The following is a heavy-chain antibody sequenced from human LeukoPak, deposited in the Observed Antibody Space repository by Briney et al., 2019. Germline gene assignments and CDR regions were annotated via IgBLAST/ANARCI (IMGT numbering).Heavy chain of an antibody. CDR1: GFTVSSNY. D-gene: IGHD6-13*01. J-gene: IGHJ4*02. Sequence: QTGGSLRLSCAASGFTVSSNYMSWVRQAPGKGLEWVSVIYSGGATYYTDSVKGRFTISRDNSKNTLYLQMNSLKTEDTAVYYCPTDPDSSSWLPDYWGQGTLVTVSS. CDR3: PTDPDSSSWLPDY. CDR2: IYSGGAT. V-gene: IGHV3-53*01.